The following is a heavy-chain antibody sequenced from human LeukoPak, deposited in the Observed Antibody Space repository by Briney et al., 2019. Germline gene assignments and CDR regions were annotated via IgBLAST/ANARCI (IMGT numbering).Heavy chain of an antibody. CDR3: ARNPQDYYDSSGYYVYFDY. CDR1: GYTFTGYY. V-gene: IGHV1-2*02. D-gene: IGHD3-22*01. J-gene: IGHJ4*02. CDR2: INPNSGGT. Sequence: ASVKVSCKASGYTFTGYYMHWVRQAPGQGLEWMGWINPNSGGTNYAQKFQGRVTMTRDTSISTAYMELSRLRSDDTAVYYCARNPQDYYDSSGYYVYFDYWGQGTLVTVSS.